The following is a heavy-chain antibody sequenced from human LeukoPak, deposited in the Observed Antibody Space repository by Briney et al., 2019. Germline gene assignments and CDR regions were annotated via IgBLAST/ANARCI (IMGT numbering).Heavy chain of an antibody. Sequence: GGSLRLSCAASGFSFSKYWMHWVRQAPGKGLVWVSRINIDGSNRDYAESVRGRFTISRDNAKNTLYLQMNSLRVEDTAVYYCAKDDKYYYDSSGYGQWGQGTLVTVSS. D-gene: IGHD3-22*01. CDR1: GFSFSKYW. J-gene: IGHJ4*02. CDR2: INIDGSNR. V-gene: IGHV3-74*01. CDR3: AKDDKYYYDSSGYGQ.